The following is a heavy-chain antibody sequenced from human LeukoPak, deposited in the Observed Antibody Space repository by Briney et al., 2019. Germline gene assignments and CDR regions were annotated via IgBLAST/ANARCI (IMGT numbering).Heavy chain of an antibody. D-gene: IGHD3-22*01. Sequence: GGSPRLSCAASGFTFSSYGMHWVRQAPGKGLEWVAVISYDGSNKYYADSVKGRFTISRDNSKNTLYLQMNSLRAEDTAVYYCAKAVDYYDSSGYLPGYWGQGTLVTVSS. CDR2: ISYDGSNK. V-gene: IGHV3-30*18. CDR3: AKAVDYYDSSGYLPGY. CDR1: GFTFSSYG. J-gene: IGHJ4*02.